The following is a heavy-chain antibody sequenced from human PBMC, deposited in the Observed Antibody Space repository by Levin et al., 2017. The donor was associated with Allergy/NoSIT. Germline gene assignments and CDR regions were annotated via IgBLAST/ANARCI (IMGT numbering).Heavy chain of an antibody. CDR3: TTVKIRFVSGPPQLKTRGVIGPADFDY. D-gene: IGHD3-16*02. CDR1: GFTFSNAW. V-gene: IGHV3-15*01. CDR2: IKSKTDGGTT. Sequence: GESLKISCAASGFTFSNAWMSWVRQAPGKGLEWVGRIKSKTDGGTTDYAAPVKGRFTISRDDSKNTLYLQMNSLKTEDTAVYYCTTVKIRFVSGPPQLKTRGVIGPADFDYWGQGTLVTVSS. J-gene: IGHJ4*02.